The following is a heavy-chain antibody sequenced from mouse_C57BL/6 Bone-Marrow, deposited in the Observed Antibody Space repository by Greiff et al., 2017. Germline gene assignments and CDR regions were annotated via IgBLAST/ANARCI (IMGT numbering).Heavy chain of an antibody. J-gene: IGHJ4*01. CDR1: EYEFPSHD. CDR3: ASSYAYEDYYAMDY. CDR2: ITSDGGST. D-gene: IGHD2-14*01. Sequence: EVKLMESGGGLVQPGESLKLSCESNEYEFPSHDMSWVRKTPEKRLELVAAITSDGGSTYYPDTMARRFIISSGNTKKTLYLQLSSLRSEDTALYDCASSYAYEDYYAMDYWGQGTSV. V-gene: IGHV5-2*01.